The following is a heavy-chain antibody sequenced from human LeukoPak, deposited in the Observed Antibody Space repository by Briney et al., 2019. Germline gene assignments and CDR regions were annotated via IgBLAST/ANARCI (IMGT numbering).Heavy chain of an antibody. CDR3: TRVTYYYDNSGYFHFDS. D-gene: IGHD3-22*01. Sequence: GGSLRLSCTTSGFTFGDYAMSWVRQAPGKGLEWVSFIRRKAHGGTTEYAASVKGRFSSSRDDSKSITYLQMNSLKTEDTAVYFCTRVTYYYDNSGYFHFDSWGQGSLVTVSS. J-gene: IGHJ4*02. CDR1: GFTFGDYA. V-gene: IGHV3-49*04. CDR2: IRRKAHGGTT.